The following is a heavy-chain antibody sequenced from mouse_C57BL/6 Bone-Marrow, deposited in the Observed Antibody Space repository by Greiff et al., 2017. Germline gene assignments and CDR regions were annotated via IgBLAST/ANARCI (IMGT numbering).Heavy chain of an antibody. CDR2: INPSNGGT. Sequence: VQLQQPGTELVKPGASVKLSCKASGYTFTSYWMHWVKQRPGQGLEWIGNINPSNGGTNYNEKFKSKATLTVDKSSSTAYMQLSSLTSEDSAVYYCARIFITTVVAKAYWGQGTLVTVSA. J-gene: IGHJ3*01. CDR1: GYTFTSYW. CDR3: ARIFITTVVAKAY. V-gene: IGHV1-53*01. D-gene: IGHD1-1*01.